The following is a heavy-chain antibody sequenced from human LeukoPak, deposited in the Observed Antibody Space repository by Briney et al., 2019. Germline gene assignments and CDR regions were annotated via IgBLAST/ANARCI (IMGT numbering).Heavy chain of an antibody. J-gene: IGHJ5*02. CDR2: INHSGST. V-gene: IGHV4-34*01. CDR1: GGSFSGYY. D-gene: IGHD4-17*01. CDR3: ARDGDYGDYVWGAGWFDP. Sequence: SETLSLTCAVYGGSFSGYYWSWIRQPPGKGLEWIGEINHSGSTNYNPSLKSRVTISVDPSKNQFSLKLSSVTAADTAVYYCARDGDYGDYVWGAGWFDPWGQGTLVTVSS.